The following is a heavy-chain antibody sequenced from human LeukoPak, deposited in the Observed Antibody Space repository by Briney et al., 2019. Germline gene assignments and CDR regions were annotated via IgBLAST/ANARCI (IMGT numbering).Heavy chain of an antibody. D-gene: IGHD3-16*02. J-gene: IGHJ4*02. CDR3: ARVGGRYSPLGY. V-gene: IGHV3-7*01. CDR1: GFTFSSYW. CDR2: IKQDGSEK. Sequence: PGGSLRLSCAASGFTFSSYWMSSVRQAPGKGLEWVANIKQDGSEKYYVDSVKGRFTISRDNDKNSLFLQMTSLRAEDTAVYYCARVGGRYSPLGYWGQGTLVTVSS.